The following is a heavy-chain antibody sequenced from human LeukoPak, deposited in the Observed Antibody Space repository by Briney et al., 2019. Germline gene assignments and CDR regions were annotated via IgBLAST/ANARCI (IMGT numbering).Heavy chain of an antibody. J-gene: IGHJ5*02. V-gene: IGHV4-4*07. CDR1: GGSISSYY. D-gene: IGHD2-2*01. CDR3: ARIRYCSSTSCYAGVHWFDP. CDR2: IYTSGST. Sequence: SETLSLTCTVSGGSISSYYWSWIRQPAGKGLEWIWRIYTSGSTNYNPSLKSRVTMSVDTSKNQFSLKLSSVTAADTAVYYCARIRYCSSTSCYAGVHWFDPWGQGTLVTVSS.